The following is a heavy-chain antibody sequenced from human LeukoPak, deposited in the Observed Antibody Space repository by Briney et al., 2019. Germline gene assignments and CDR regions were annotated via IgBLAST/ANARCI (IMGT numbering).Heavy chain of an antibody. CDR3: AKNGGDYYDSSTH. Sequence: PGRSLRLSCAASGFTFSSYAMHWVRQAPGKGLEWVTLISFDGSNKYYAESVKGRFTISRDNSKNTLSLQMNSLRGDDTAVYYCAKNGGDYYDSSTHWGQGTLVTVSS. D-gene: IGHD3-22*01. V-gene: IGHV3-30-3*02. J-gene: IGHJ4*02. CDR2: ISFDGSNK. CDR1: GFTFSSYA.